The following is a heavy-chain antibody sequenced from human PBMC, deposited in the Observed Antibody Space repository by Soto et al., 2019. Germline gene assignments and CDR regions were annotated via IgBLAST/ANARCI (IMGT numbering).Heavy chain of an antibody. CDR1: GYTFTSYG. Sequence: SVKVSCKASGYTFTSYGISWVRQAPGQGLEWMGRIIPILGIAHYAQKFQGRVTITADKSTSTAFMELSSLRSEDTAVYYCAKLERPNGYFNPWGLGPLFTVSS. CDR2: IIPILGIA. D-gene: IGHD4-17*01. J-gene: IGHJ2*01. CDR3: AKLERPNGYFNP. V-gene: IGHV1-69*04.